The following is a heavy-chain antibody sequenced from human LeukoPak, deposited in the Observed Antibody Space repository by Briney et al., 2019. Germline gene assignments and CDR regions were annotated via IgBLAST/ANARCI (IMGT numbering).Heavy chain of an antibody. D-gene: IGHD6-13*01. CDR3: ATSIAAAGSLYFDY. CDR2: ISAYNGNT. J-gene: IGHJ4*02. CDR1: GYTFTSYG. V-gene: IGHV1-18*01. Sequence: GASVKVSCKASGYTFTSYGISWVRQAPGQGLEWMGWISAYNGNTNYAQKLQGRVTMTTDTSTSTAYMELRSLRSDDTAVYYCATSIAAAGSLYFDYWGQGTLVTVSS.